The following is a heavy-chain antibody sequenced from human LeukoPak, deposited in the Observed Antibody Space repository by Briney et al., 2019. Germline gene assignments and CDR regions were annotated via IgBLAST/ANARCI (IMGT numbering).Heavy chain of an antibody. D-gene: IGHD6-6*01. V-gene: IGHV3-23*01. Sequence: GGSLRLSCAASGFTFSSYAMSWVRQAPGKGLEWVSAISGSGGSTYYADSVKGRFTISRDNSKNTLYLQMNSLRAEDTAVYYCARDPLYSSSSPVDYWGQGTLVTVSS. CDR1: GFTFSSYA. CDR3: ARDPLYSSSSPVDY. J-gene: IGHJ4*02. CDR2: ISGSGGST.